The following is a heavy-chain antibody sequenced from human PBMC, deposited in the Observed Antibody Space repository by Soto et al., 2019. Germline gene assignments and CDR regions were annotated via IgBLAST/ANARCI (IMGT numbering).Heavy chain of an antibody. CDR3: ARAGCDGGTCYTMVGLRYGMDV. Sequence: QVQLVESGGGVVQPGRSLRLSCAASGFTFSNYAMYWVRQAPGKGLEWVAVISYDGNNKYYADSVKGRFTISRDNAKHTVYLQMNSVRAEATAVYYCARAGCDGGTCYTMVGLRYGMDVWGQGTTVTVSS. J-gene: IGHJ6*02. D-gene: IGHD2-15*01. V-gene: IGHV3-30-3*01. CDR1: GFTFSNYA. CDR2: ISYDGNNK.